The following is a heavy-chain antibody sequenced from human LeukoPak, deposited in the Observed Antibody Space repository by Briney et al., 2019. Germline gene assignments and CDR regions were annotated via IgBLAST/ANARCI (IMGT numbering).Heavy chain of an antibody. Sequence: GGSLRLSCAASGFTVSSNYMSWVRQAPGKGLEWVSVIYSGGSTYYADSVKGRFTISRDNSKNTLYLQMNSLRAEDTAVYYCAKDPYYYDSSGLLGFDPWGQGTLVTVSS. CDR3: AKDPYYYDSSGLLGFDP. D-gene: IGHD3-22*01. CDR2: IYSGGST. CDR1: GFTVSSNY. J-gene: IGHJ5*02. V-gene: IGHV3-53*01.